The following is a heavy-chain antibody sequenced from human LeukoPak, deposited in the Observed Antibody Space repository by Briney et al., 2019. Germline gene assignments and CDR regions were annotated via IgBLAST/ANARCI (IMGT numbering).Heavy chain of an antibody. CDR1: GFTFSSYD. V-gene: IGHV3-13*01. CDR2: IATAGDT. D-gene: IGHD3-10*01. CDR3: ARGGHHLPLLWFGELPDYYYGMDV. Sequence: PGGSLRLSCAASGFTFSSYDMHWVRQTTGRGLEWVSAIATAGDTYYPGPVKGRFTISRENAKNSLYLQMNSLRAGDTAVYYCARGGHHLPLLWFGELPDYYYGMDVWGQGTTVTVSS. J-gene: IGHJ6*02.